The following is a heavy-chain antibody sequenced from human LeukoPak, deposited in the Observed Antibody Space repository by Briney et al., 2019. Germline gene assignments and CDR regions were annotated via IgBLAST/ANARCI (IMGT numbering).Heavy chain of an antibody. J-gene: IGHJ4*02. CDR2: ISGSGGST. CDR1: GFTFSSYA. Sequence: GGSLRLSCAASGFTFSSYAMSWVRQAPGKGLEWVSAISGSGGSTYYADSVKGRFTISRDNSKNTLYLQMNSLRAEDTAVYHCAKAGDFWSGPIDYWGQGTLVTVSS. CDR3: AKAGDFWSGPIDY. V-gene: IGHV3-23*01. D-gene: IGHD3-3*01.